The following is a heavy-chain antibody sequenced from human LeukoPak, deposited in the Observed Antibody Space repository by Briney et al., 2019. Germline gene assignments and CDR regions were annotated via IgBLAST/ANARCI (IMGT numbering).Heavy chain of an antibody. V-gene: IGHV1-69*05. Sequence: SVKVSCKASGGTFSSYAISWVRQAPGQGLEWMGGIIPIFGTANYAQKFQGRVTITTDESTSTAYMELSSLRSEDTAEYYCARWPPYCSSTSCYSSWGQGTLVTVSS. J-gene: IGHJ5*02. D-gene: IGHD2-2*02. CDR3: ARWPPYCSSTSCYSS. CDR1: GGTFSSYA. CDR2: IIPIFGTA.